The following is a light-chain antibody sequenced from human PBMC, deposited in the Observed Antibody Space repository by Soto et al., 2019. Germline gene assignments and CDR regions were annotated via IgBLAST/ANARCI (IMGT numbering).Light chain of an antibody. Sequence: EIVLTQSPGTLSLSPGERATLSCRASRSLSSSYVVWYQQKPGQAPRLLIYAASRRATGIPDRFSGSGSATEYTLTISRLENEDFAVYYCQQQGTFGQGTKLEIK. CDR1: RSLSSSY. CDR3: QQQGT. CDR2: AAS. V-gene: IGKV3-20*01. J-gene: IGKJ2*01.